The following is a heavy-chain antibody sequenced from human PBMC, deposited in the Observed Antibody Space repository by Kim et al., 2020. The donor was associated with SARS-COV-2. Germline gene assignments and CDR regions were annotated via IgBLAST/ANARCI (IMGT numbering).Heavy chain of an antibody. CDR3: ARHNGILTGYVRFDP. D-gene: IGHD3-9*01. CDR1: GFTFSSYS. Sequence: GGSLRLSCAASGFTFSSYSMNWVRQAPGKGLEWVSSISSSSSYIYYADSVKGRFTISRDNAKNSLYLQMNSLRAEDTAVYYCARHNGILTGYVRFDPWGQGTLVTVSS. J-gene: IGHJ5*02. CDR2: ISSSSSYI. V-gene: IGHV3-21*01.